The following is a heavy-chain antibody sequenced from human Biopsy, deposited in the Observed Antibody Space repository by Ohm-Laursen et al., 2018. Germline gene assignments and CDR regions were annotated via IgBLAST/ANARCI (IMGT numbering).Heavy chain of an antibody. D-gene: IGHD3-22*01. CDR2: VYYTGST. CDR1: GDFISCYY. V-gene: IGHV4-59*13. CDR3: ARDRGYYSDRTVPGYFDL. Sequence: TLSLTCSVSGDFISCYYWSWIRQPPGKGLEWIGNVYYTGSTDYNPSLQSRVTISVDTSKNHCPLRLRSVTPSDTAIYYCARDRGYYSDRTVPGYFDLWGRGTLVTVSS. J-gene: IGHJ2*01.